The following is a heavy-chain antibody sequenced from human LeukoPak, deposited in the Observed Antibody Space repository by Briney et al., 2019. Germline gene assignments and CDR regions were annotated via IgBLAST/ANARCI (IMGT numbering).Heavy chain of an antibody. J-gene: IGHJ4*02. D-gene: IGHD1-26*01. CDR2: INSDGSNT. CDR3: ARALVGVKSNY. V-gene: IGHV3-74*01. Sequence: GGSLRLSCADSGFTFSSYWMHWVRQAPGEGLVWLSLINSDGSNTNYADSVKGRFTISRDNAKNTLYLQMHSLRAEDTAVYYCARALVGVKSNYWGQGTLVTVSS. CDR1: GFTFSSYW.